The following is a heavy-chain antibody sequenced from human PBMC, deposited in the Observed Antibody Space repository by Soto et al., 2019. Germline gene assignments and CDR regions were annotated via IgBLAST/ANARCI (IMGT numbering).Heavy chain of an antibody. D-gene: IGHD2-21*01. J-gene: IGHJ5*02. CDR2: IYYIGST. CDR1: GGPISSSY. V-gene: IGHV4-59*01. CDR3: ARDHISPGWFDP. Sequence: AETLYLNCRFTGGPISSSYRSWFRQPQGKGLEWIGYIYYIGSTNYNPSLKSRVTISVDTSKNQFSLKLSSVTAADTAVYYCARDHISPGWFDPWGQGTLVTVS.